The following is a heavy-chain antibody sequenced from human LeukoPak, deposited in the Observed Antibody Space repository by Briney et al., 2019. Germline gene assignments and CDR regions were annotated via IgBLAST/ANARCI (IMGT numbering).Heavy chain of an antibody. CDR1: GFTFSSHA. D-gene: IGHD1-26*01. CDR2: LIENGATT. CDR3: VKDYQVGSSPAFGDY. Sequence: PGGSLRLSCAASGFTFSSHAMSWVRQAPGKGLELVSGLIENGATTYYADSVRGRFTISRDNSRSTVYLQMTSLRAEDTAVYYCVKDYQVGSSPAFGDYWGQGALVTVSS. J-gene: IGHJ4*02. V-gene: IGHV3-23*01.